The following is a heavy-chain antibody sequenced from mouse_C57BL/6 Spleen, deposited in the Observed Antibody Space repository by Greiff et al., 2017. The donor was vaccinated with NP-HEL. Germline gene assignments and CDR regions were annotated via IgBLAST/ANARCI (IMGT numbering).Heavy chain of an antibody. J-gene: IGHJ4*01. V-gene: IGHV1-80*01. D-gene: IGHD5-1*01. CDR3: ARDVPHYYAMDD. CDR2: IYPGDGDT. CDR1: GYAFSSYW. Sequence: VQLQQSGAELVKPGASVKISCKASGYAFSSYWMNWVKQRPGKGLEWIGQIYPGDGDTNYNGKFKGKATLTADKSSSTAYMQLSSLTSEDSAVYFCARDVPHYYAMDDWGQGTSVTVSS.